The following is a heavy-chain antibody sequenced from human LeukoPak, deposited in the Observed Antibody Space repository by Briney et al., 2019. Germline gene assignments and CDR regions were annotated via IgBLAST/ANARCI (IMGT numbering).Heavy chain of an antibody. D-gene: IGHD1-1*01. J-gene: IGHJ4*02. CDR1: GFTFSSYA. Sequence: GGSLRLSCAASGFTFSSYAMCWIRQAPGKGLEWVSDISGSGGTTYYADSVRGRFTISRDNSRNTLFLQMNSLRAEDTGIYYCAKVRQAETTGTNCDYGGQGPLVTVSS. V-gene: IGHV3-23*01. CDR2: ISGSGGTT. CDR3: AKVRQAETTGTNCDY.